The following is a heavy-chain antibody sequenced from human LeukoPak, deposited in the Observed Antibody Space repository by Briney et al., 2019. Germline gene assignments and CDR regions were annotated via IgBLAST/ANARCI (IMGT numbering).Heavy chain of an antibody. CDR1: EFTFSTYA. Sequence: PGGSLRLFCAASEFTFSTYAMSWVRQAPGKGLEWVSTISGSGGSTYYADSVKGRFTISRDNSKNTLYLQMNSLRAEDTAVYYCAKNRFDLYDILTGHRFDAFDIWGQGTMVTVSS. D-gene: IGHD3-9*01. CDR3: AKNRFDLYDILTGHRFDAFDI. CDR2: ISGSGGST. V-gene: IGHV3-23*01. J-gene: IGHJ3*02.